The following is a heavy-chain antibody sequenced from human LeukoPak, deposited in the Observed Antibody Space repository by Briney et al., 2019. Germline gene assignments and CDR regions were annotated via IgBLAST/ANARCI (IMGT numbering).Heavy chain of an antibody. CDR1: GFTFSSYS. J-gene: IGHJ6*03. CDR3: ARRFGVVDYYYYMDV. V-gene: IGHV3-21*01. Sequence: GGSLRLSCAASGFTFSSYSMNWVRQAPGKGLEWVSSISSSSSYIYYADSVKGRFTISRDNAKNSLYLQMNSLRAEDTAVYYCARRFGVVDYYYYMDVWGKGTTVTVSS. CDR2: ISSSSSYI. D-gene: IGHD3-3*01.